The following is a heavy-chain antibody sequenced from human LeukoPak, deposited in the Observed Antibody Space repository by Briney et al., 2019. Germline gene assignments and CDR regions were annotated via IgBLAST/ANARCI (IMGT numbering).Heavy chain of an antibody. CDR1: GYTFTSYG. CDR3: ARKGIWFGELFIPPDY. Sequence: GASVKVSCKASGYTFTSYGISWVRQAPGQGLEWMGWISAYNGNTNYAQKLQGRVTMTTDTSTSTAYMELRSLRSDDTAVYYCARKGIWFGELFIPPDYWGQGTLVTVSS. V-gene: IGHV1-18*04. J-gene: IGHJ4*02. CDR2: ISAYNGNT. D-gene: IGHD3-10*01.